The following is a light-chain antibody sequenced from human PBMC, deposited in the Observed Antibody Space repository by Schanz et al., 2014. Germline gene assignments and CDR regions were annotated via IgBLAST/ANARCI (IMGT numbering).Light chain of an antibody. Sequence: IVMTQSPATLSVSPGERATLSCRASQSVSNKLAWYQHKPGQAPRLLIYGASTRATGIPARFSGSGSGTDFTLTISRLEPEDLAVYYCHQYGSSPYTFGQGTKLEIK. CDR1: QSVSNK. CDR2: GAS. V-gene: IGKV3-15*01. CDR3: HQYGSSPYT. J-gene: IGKJ2*01.